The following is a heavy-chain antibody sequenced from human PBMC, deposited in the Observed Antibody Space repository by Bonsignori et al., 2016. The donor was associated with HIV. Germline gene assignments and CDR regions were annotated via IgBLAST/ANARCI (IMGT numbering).Heavy chain of an antibody. CDR1: GGSFSGYY. CDR3: ARGYSGYDYPGVNFDY. V-gene: IGHV4-34*01. CDR2: INHSGST. D-gene: IGHD5-12*01. J-gene: IGHJ4*02. Sequence: SETLSLTCAVYGGSFSGYYWSWIRQPPGKGLEWIGEINHSGSTNYNPSLKSRVTISVDTSKNQFSLKLSSVTAADTAVYYCARGYSGYDYPGVNFDYWGQGTLVTVSS.